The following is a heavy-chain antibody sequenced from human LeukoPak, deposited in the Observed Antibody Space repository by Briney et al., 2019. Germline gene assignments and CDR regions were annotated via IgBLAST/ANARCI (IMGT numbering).Heavy chain of an antibody. CDR1: GGSISSYY. Sequence: SETLSLTCTVSGGSISSYYWSWIRQPPGKGLGWIGYIYYSGSTNYNPSLKSRVTISVDTSKNQFSLKLSSVTAADTAVYYCARTEYYDFWSGYYDNNWFDPWGQGTLVTVSS. V-gene: IGHV4-59*01. CDR2: IYYSGST. CDR3: ARTEYYDFWSGYYDNNWFDP. J-gene: IGHJ5*02. D-gene: IGHD3-3*01.